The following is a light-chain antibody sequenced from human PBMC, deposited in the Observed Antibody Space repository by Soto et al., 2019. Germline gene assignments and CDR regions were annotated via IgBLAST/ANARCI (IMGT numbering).Light chain of an antibody. CDR2: AAS. J-gene: IGKJ1*01. CDR3: LQHTSYPWT. CDR1: QSISSW. V-gene: IGKV1-5*01. Sequence: DIQMTQSPSTLSASVGDRVTITCRASQSISSWLAWYQQRPGKVPRRLVYAASSLQSGVPSRFSGSGSGTEFTLTISSLQPEDFGTYYCLQHTSYPWTLGQGTKVDIK.